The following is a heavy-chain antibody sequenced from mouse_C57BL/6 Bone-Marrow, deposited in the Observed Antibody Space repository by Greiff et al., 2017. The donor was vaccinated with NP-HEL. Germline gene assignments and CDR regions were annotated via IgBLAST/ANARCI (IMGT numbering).Heavy chain of an antibody. V-gene: IGHV1-50*01. CDR1: GYTFTSYW. CDR3: AREGPYYAMDY. Sequence: QVQLQQPGAELVKPGASVKLSCKASGYTFTSYWMQWVKQRPGQGLEWIGVIDPSDSYSNYNPKFNGKATLTVDTASCTAYMQLSILTSEDTAVYYCAREGPYYAMDYWGQGTSVTVSS. J-gene: IGHJ4*01. CDR2: IDPSDSYS. D-gene: IGHD3-3*01.